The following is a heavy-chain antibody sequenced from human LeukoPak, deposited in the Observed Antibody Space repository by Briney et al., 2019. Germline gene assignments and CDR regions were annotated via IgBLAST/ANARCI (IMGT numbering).Heavy chain of an antibody. D-gene: IGHD6-13*01. V-gene: IGHV3-11*05. CDR1: GFTFSDYY. CDR2: ISYSSSFT. CDR3: ARGRLEAAGNFDD. J-gene: IGHJ4*02. Sequence: GGSLRLSCAASGFTFSDYYMSWIRQAPGKGLEWVSYISYSSSFTSYADSVKGRFTISRDNAKNSLYLQMNSLRAEDTAVYYCARGRLEAAGNFDDWGQGTLDTVSS.